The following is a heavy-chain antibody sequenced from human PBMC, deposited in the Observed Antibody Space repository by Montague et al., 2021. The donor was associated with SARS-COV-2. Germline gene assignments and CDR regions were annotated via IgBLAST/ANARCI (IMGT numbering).Heavy chain of an antibody. CDR1: GGSITVSRYD. CDR2: VPYTGTT. CDR3: ARHRANAGSFDI. Sequence: SETLSLTCTVSGGSITVSRYDWGWIRQPPGKGLEWIGSVPYTGTTSYNASLKSRLTISVDTSENQFSLKMTSVTASDTAVYYCARHRANAGSFDIWGQGTMVTVSS. V-gene: IGHV4-39*01. D-gene: IGHD1-1*01. J-gene: IGHJ3*02.